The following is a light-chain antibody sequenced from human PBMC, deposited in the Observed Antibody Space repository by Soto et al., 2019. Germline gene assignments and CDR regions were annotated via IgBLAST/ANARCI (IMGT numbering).Light chain of an antibody. Sequence: QSVLAQPPSVSAAHCQTVTISRSGSTSNIGDNYVSCYQLLPGTAPKLLMYGINERPSGIPDRFSGSKSGTSAPLGITGFQTGDEAADYCGTCDSSLSAYVFGTGTKVTVL. J-gene: IGLJ1*01. CDR2: GIN. CDR3: GTCDSSLSAYV. CDR1: TSNIGDNY. V-gene: IGLV1-51*01.